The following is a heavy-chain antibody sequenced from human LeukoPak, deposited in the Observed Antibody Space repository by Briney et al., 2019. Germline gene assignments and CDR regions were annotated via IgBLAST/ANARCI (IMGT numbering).Heavy chain of an antibody. J-gene: IGHJ6*03. D-gene: IGHD1-1*01. CDR3: ARTTEAHNWQTRYYSYYMDV. V-gene: IGHV1-2*02. CDR1: GYTFTGYY. CDR2: INPNSGGT. Sequence: ASVKVSCKASGYTFTGYYMHWVRQAPGQGLEWMGWINPNSGGTNYAQKFQGRVTMTRDTSISTVYMELSSLRSEDTAVYYCARTTEAHNWQTRYYSYYMDVWGKGTTVTVSS.